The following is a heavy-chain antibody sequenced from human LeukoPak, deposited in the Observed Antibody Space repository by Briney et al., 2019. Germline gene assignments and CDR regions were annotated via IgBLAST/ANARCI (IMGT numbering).Heavy chain of an antibody. CDR1: GFTFSTYS. J-gene: IGHJ4*02. D-gene: IGHD1-26*01. CDR2: ISGSSIYI. V-gene: IGHV3-21*01. Sequence: PGGSLRLSCAASGFTFSTYSMNWVPQAPGRGLEWVSCISGSSIYIYYADSVKGRLTISRDNAKNSLFLQMNSLRADDTAVYYCARDVGELWGQGTLVTVSS. CDR3: ARDVGEL.